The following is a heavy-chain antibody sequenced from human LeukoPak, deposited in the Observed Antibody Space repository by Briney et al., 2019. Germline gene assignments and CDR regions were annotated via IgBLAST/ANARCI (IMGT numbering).Heavy chain of an antibody. CDR3: ARGSGYSYSFTGRERTKSRLDY. Sequence: GGSLRLSCAGSGFTFSSYGMHWVRQAPGKGLEWVAFIRYDGSNKYYADSVKGRFTISRDSPKNTLYLQMNSLRAADTAVYYCARGSGYSYSFTGRERTKSRLDYWGQGTLVTVSS. D-gene: IGHD5-18*01. CDR1: GFTFSSYG. V-gene: IGHV3-30*02. J-gene: IGHJ4*02. CDR2: IRYDGSNK.